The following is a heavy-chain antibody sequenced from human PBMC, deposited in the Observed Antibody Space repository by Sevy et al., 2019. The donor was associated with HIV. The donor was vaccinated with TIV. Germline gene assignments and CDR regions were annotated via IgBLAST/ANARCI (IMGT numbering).Heavy chain of an antibody. V-gene: IGHV3-74*01. J-gene: IGHJ4*02. D-gene: IGHD3-22*01. CDR2: INSDGSST. CDR1: GFTFSSYW. Sequence: GGSLRLSCAASGFTFSSYWMHWVRQAPGKGLVWVSRINSDGSSTSYADSVKGRFTISRDNAKNTLYLQMNSLRAEDTAVYYCARPYRTDPFYYSGSGGYYYPSYFDSWGQGTLVTVSS. CDR3: ARPYRTDPFYYSGSGGYYYPSYFDS.